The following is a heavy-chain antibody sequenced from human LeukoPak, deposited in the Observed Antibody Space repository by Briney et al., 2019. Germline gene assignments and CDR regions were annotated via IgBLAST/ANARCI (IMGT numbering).Heavy chain of an antibody. CDR2: ISYSGST. D-gene: IGHD3-10*01. J-gene: IGHJ4*02. V-gene: IGHV4-39*07. Sequence: PSETLSLTCTVSGGSISSSDYYWGWIRQPPGKGLEWIGSISYSGSTYYNPSLKSRVTMSVDTSKNQFSLKLSSVTAADTAVYYCARFDPGSGDFRGWFYSFTYGGQEPLAPVPS. CDR1: GGSISSSDYY. CDR3: ARFDPGSGDFRGWFYSFTY.